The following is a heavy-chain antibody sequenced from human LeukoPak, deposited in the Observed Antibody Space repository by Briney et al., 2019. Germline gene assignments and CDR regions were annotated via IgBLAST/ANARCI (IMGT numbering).Heavy chain of an antibody. CDR2: IYPRDSDT. CDR1: GYTFTHQW. J-gene: IGHJ4*02. CDR3: ARHSDVIGAI. V-gene: IGHV5-51*01. Sequence: RGESLKISCKASGYTFTHQWIGWLRQKSGSGLEWMGIIYPRDSDTRYSPSFQGHVSISADTSINTAYLEWSRLEASDTAIYYCARHSDVIGAIWGQGTLVTVSS. D-gene: IGHD3-10*01.